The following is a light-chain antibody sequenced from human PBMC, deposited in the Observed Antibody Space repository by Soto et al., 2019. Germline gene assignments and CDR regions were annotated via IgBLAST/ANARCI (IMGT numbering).Light chain of an antibody. Sequence: QSVLTQPPSVSGSPGQRVTISCTRSSSNIGAGYDVHWYQQFPGTAPRLLIYANNNRPSGVPDRFSGSKSGTSASLAITGLQADDEAEYYCQSYDFGLSAHNYVFGTGTKVTVL. CDR3: QSYDFGLSAHNYV. CDR1: SSNIGAGYD. CDR2: ANN. J-gene: IGLJ1*01. V-gene: IGLV1-40*01.